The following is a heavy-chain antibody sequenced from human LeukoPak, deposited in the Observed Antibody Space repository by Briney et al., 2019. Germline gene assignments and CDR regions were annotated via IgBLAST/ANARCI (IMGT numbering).Heavy chain of an antibody. CDR3: ARGDSSAVDAFDI. J-gene: IGHJ3*02. D-gene: IGHD3-22*01. V-gene: IGHV3-48*04. CDR1: GFTFSSYS. CDR2: ISSSSSTI. Sequence: PGGSLRLSCAASGFTFSSYSMNWVRQAPGKGLEWVSYISSSSSTIYYADSVKGRFTISRDNAKNSLYLQINSLRAEDTAVYYCARGDSSAVDAFDIWGQGTMVTVSS.